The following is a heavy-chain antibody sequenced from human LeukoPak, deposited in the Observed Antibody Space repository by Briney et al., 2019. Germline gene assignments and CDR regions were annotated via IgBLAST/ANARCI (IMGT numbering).Heavy chain of an antibody. CDR2: INHSGST. V-gene: IGHV4-34*01. CDR3: ARDGRYCSSTSCYWAPSKYYYYYMDV. CDR1: GGSFSGYY. J-gene: IGHJ6*03. D-gene: IGHD2-2*01. Sequence: SETLSLTCAVYGGSFSGYYWSWIRRPPGKGLEWIGEINHSGSTNYNPSLKSRVTISVDTSKNQFSLKLSSVTAADTAVYYCARDGRYCSSTSCYWAPSKYYYYYMDVWGKGTTVTVSS.